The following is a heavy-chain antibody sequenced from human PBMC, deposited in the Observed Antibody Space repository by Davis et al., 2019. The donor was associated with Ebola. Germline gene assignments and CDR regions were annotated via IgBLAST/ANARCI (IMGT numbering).Heavy chain of an antibody. CDR2: ISGSGGST. J-gene: IGHJ4*02. CDR1: GFTFSSYA. CDR3: AKDMYNGSSVDFDY. V-gene: IGHV3-23*01. Sequence: GESLKISCAASGFTFSSYAMSWVRQAPGKGLEWVSAISGSGGSTYYADSVKGRFTISRDNSKNTLFLQKNSLRAEDTAIYYCAKDMYNGSSVDFDYWGQGTLVTVSS. D-gene: IGHD1-26*01.